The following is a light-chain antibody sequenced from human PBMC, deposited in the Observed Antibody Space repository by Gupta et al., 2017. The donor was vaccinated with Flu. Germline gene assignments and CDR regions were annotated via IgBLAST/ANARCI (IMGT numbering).Light chain of an antibody. Sequence: QSERTHPASVSGSPGQPASLSCTGTSSDVGNYNFVSWYQQYPGKAPKLMIYEVNKRPSGVSNRFSGSKSGNTASLTISGLQAEDEADYYCCSYAGSFYVFGTGTKVNVL. CDR1: SSDVGNYNF. V-gene: IGLV2-23*02. CDR3: CSYAGSFYV. CDR2: EVN. J-gene: IGLJ1*01.